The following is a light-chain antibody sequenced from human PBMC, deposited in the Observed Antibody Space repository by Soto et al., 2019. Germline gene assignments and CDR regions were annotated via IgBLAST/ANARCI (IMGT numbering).Light chain of an antibody. CDR2: AAS. CDR1: QSISSY. Sequence: DIQMTQSPSSLSASVGDRVTITCRASQSISSYLNWYQQKPGKAPKLLIYAASSLQSGVPSRFSGSGSGTDFNLTLSSLQPEDFATYYCQQSYSTGWTFGQATKVEIK. V-gene: IGKV1-39*01. CDR3: QQSYSTGWT. J-gene: IGKJ1*01.